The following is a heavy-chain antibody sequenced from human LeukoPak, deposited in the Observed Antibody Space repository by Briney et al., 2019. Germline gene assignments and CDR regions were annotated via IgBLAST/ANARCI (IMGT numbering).Heavy chain of an antibody. CDR1: GFTFSSYG. CDR3: AKAAYIVVVVAPLDY. D-gene: IGHD2-15*01. V-gene: IGHV3-30*18. Sequence: GGSLRLSCAASGFTFSSYGMHWVRQAPGKGLEWVAVISYDGSNRYYADSVKGRFTISRDNSKNTLYLQMNSLRAEDTAVYYCAKAAYIVVVVAPLDYWGQGTLVTVSS. J-gene: IGHJ4*02. CDR2: ISYDGSNR.